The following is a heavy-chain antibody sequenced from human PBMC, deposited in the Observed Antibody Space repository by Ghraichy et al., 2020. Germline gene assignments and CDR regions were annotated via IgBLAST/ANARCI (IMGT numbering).Heavy chain of an antibody. CDR3: ARGYSTGLVYAMDV. V-gene: IGHV3-9*01. CDR2: ISWNGGSI. D-gene: IGHD3/OR15-3a*01. CDR1: GFTFDDYA. J-gene: IGHJ6*02. Sequence: LSLTCAASGFTFDDYAMHWVRQAPGRGLEWVSGISWNGGSIGYADSVKGRFTISRDNAKASLYLEMNSLRAEDTALYYCARGYSTGLVYAMDVWGQGTTVTVSS.